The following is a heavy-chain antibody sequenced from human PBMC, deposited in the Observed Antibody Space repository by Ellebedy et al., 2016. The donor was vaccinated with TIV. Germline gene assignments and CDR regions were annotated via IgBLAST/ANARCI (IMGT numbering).Heavy chain of an antibody. CDR2: INPSGCST. J-gene: IGHJ6*02. CDR3: ARRPRISGDYGDYYYYGMDV. CDR1: GYTFTSYY. D-gene: IGHD4-17*01. Sequence: AASVKVSCKASGYTFTSYYMHWVRQAPGQGLEWMGIINPSGCSTSYAQKFQGRVTMTRDTSTSTVYMEMSSLRSEDTAVYYCARRPRISGDYGDYYYYGMDVWGQGTTVTVSS. V-gene: IGHV1-46*01.